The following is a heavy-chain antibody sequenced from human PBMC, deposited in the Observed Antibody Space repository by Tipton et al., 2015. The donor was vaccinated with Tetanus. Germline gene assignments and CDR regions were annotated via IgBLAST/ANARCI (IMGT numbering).Heavy chain of an antibody. CDR1: RGPISSYY. CDR2: ISNGNT. D-gene: IGHD3-3*01. Sequence: TLSLTCTDSRGPISSYYWTWIRQPAGKGLEWIGHISNGNTAYSTSLKSRVTLSVDLSKNQFSLRLSSVTAADSAVYYCARANYESSKKGPFDSWGQGTLVIVSS. J-gene: IGHJ4*02. CDR3: ARANYESSKKGPFDS. V-gene: IGHV4-4*07.